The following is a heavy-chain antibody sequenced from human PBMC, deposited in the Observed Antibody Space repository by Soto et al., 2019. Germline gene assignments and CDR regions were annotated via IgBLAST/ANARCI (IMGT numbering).Heavy chain of an antibody. CDR1: GFTFSNAW. Sequence: GGSLRLSCAASGFTFSNAWMSWVRQAPGKGLEWVGRIKSKTDGGTTDYAAPVKGRFTISRDDSKNTLYLQMNSLKTEDTAVYHCTTSTTVTAFDYWGKGTLVTAPQ. CDR2: IKSKTDGGTT. D-gene: IGHD4-17*01. V-gene: IGHV3-15*01. CDR3: TTSTTVTAFDY. J-gene: IGHJ4*02.